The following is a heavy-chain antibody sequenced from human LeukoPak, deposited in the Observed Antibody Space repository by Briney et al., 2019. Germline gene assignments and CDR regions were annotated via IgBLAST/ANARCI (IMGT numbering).Heavy chain of an antibody. CDR3: ARHGYCGGDCYLFDY. CDR2: VYHSGST. Sequence: PSETLSLTCTVSAYSISSGYYWGWIRQPPGKGLEWIGSVYHSGSTYYNPSLKSRVTISIDTSKNQFSLKLTSVTAADTAVYYCARHGYCGGDCYLFDYWGQGTLVTVSS. J-gene: IGHJ4*02. D-gene: IGHD2-21*01. V-gene: IGHV4-38-2*02. CDR1: AYSISSGYY.